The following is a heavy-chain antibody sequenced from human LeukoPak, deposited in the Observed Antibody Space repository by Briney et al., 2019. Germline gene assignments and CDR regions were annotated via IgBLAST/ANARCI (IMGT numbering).Heavy chain of an antibody. CDR3: ATGRGAMGTYYYYYMDV. J-gene: IGHJ6*03. V-gene: IGHV1-24*01. CDR2: FDPEDGET. CDR1: GYTLTELS. D-gene: IGHD3-10*01. Sequence: ASVKVSCKVSGYTLTELSMHWVRQAPGKGLEWMGGFDPEDGETIYAQKFQGRVTMTEDTSTDTAYMELSSLRSEDTAVYYCATGRGAMGTYYYYYMDVWGKGTTVTVSS.